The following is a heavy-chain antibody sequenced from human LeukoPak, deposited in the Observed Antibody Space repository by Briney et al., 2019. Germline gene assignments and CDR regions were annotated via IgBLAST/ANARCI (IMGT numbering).Heavy chain of an antibody. CDR1: GFTFSSYS. Sequence: GGSLRLSCAASGFTFSSYSMNWVRPAPGKGLEWVSYISSSSGTIYYADSVKGRFTISRDNAENSLYLQMNSLRDEDTAVYYCARDLNLYDSSGYYPRWGQGTLVTVSS. CDR2: ISSSSGTI. V-gene: IGHV3-48*02. CDR3: ARDLNLYDSSGYYPR. J-gene: IGHJ4*02. D-gene: IGHD3-22*01.